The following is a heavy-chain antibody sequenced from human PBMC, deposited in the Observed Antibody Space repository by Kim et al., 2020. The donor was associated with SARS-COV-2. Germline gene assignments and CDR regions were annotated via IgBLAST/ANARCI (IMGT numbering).Heavy chain of an antibody. CDR1: GDSISRGGYY. D-gene: IGHD3-10*01. CDR3: ATVRGTPTADQYFDN. V-gene: IGHV4-31*03. J-gene: IGHJ1*01. CDR2: IYYTGIT. Sequence: SETLSLTCTVSGDSISRGGYYFSWIRQHPGRGLEWIGFIYYTGITHYNPSLKSRITMSVDTSKSQFSLKLSSVTAADTAVYYCATVRGTPTADQYFDNWGQGTLVTVSS.